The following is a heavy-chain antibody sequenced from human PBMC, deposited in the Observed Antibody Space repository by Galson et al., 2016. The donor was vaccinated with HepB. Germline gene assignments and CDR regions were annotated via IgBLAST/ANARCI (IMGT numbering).Heavy chain of an antibody. V-gene: IGHV1-18*01. CDR1: GYTFSNYG. D-gene: IGHD6-19*01. Sequence: SVKVSCKASGYTFSNYGFTWVRQAPGQGLEWMGWISAYNGDINYAQNLQGRLTMTTDASTTTAYMELTTLRSDDTAMYYCVRGSSRLRSDYWGQGTLVTVSS. J-gene: IGHJ4*02. CDR3: VRGSSRLRSDY. CDR2: ISAYNGDI.